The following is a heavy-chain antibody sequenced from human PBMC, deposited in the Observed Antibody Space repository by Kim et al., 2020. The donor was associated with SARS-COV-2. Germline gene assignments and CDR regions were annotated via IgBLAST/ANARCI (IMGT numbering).Heavy chain of an antibody. CDR3: ASFVVVVAASIYY. D-gene: IGHD2-15*01. V-gene: IGHV3-21*01. CDR2: ISSSSSYI. Sequence: GGSLRLSCAASGFTFSSYSMNWVRQAPGKGLEWVSSISSSSSYIYYADSVKGRFTISRDNAKNSLYLQMNSLRAEDTAVYYCASFVVVVAASIYYWGQGTLVTVSS. J-gene: IGHJ4*02. CDR1: GFTFSSYS.